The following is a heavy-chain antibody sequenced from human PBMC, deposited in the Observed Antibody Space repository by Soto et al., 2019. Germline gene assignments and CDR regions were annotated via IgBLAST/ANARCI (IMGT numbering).Heavy chain of an antibody. V-gene: IGHV4-39*01. CDR3: ARPLGDYDAFDI. CDR1: GGSISSSSYY. Sequence: SETLSLTCTVSGGSISSSSYYWGWIRQPPGKGLEWIGSVYYSGSTYYNPSLKSRVTISVDTSKNQSSLKLSSVTAADTAVYYCARPLGDYDAFDIWGQGTMVT. J-gene: IGHJ3*02. D-gene: IGHD4-17*01. CDR2: VYYSGST.